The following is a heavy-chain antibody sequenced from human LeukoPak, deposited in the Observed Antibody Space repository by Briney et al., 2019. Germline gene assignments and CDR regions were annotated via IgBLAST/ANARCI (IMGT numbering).Heavy chain of an antibody. CDR3: ATSYIGGFGKPYY. J-gene: IGHJ4*02. Sequence: SETLSLTCTVSGGSISSSSYCWGWIRQPPGKGLEWIGSIYYSGSTYYHPSLKRLVTISLDTSKHHFSLKLSSVTAADTAVYYCATSYIGGFGKPYYWGQGTLVTVSS. CDR2: IYYSGST. V-gene: IGHV4-39*07. CDR1: GGSISSSSYC. D-gene: IGHD2-15*01.